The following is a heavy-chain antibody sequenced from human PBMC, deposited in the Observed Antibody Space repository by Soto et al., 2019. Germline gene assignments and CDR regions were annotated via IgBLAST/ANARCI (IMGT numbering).Heavy chain of an antibody. D-gene: IGHD6-6*01. V-gene: IGHV3-49*03. CDR2: IRSKAYGGTT. Sequence: PGGSLRLSCTASGFTFGDYAMSWFRQAPGKGLEWVGFIRSKAYGGTTEYAASVKGRFTISRDDSKSIAYLQMNSLKTEDTAVYYCTRGIVAARPSYYYYGTDVWGQGTTVTVSS. CDR1: GFTFGDYA. J-gene: IGHJ6*02. CDR3: TRGIVAARPSYYYYGTDV.